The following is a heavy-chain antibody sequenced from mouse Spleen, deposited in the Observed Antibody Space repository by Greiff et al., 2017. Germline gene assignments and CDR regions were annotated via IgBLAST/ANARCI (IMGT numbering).Heavy chain of an antibody. CDR1: GYTFTDYY. V-gene: IGHV1-76*01. J-gene: IGHJ4*01. Sequence: QVQLQQSGAELVRPGASVKLSCKASGYTFTDYYINWVKQRPGQGLEWIARIYPGSGNTYYNEKFKGKATLTAEKSSSTAYMQLSSLTSEESAVYFCARGGYSNYGWDYAMDYWGQGTSVTVSS. CDR2: IYPGSGNT. D-gene: IGHD2-5*01. CDR3: ARGGYSNYGWDYAMDY.